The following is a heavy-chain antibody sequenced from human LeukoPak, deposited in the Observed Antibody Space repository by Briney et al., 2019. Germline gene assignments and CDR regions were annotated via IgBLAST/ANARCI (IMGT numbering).Heavy chain of an antibody. CDR2: IYTSGST. V-gene: IGHV4-39*07. J-gene: IGHJ5*02. CDR1: GGSISSSGFY. D-gene: IGHD2-21*02. Sequence: SETLSLTCTVSGGSISSSGFYWGWIRQPPGKGLEWIGRIYTSGSTNYNPSLKSRVTISVDTSKNQFSLKLSSVTAADTAVYYCASILSYCGGDCWIDPWGQGTLVTVSS. CDR3: ASILSYCGGDCWIDP.